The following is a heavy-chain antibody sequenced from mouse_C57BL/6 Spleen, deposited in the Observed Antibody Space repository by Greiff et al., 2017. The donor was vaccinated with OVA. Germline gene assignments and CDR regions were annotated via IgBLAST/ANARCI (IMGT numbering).Heavy chain of an antibody. CDR2: IYPRDGST. V-gene: IGHV1-85*01. CDR3: ARSGYGSSYYAMDY. Sequence: QVQLQQSGPELVKPGASVKLSCKASGYTFTSYDINWVKQRPGQGLEWIGWIYPRDGSTKYNEKLKGTATLTVDTSSSAAYMELHSLTSEDSAVYFCARSGYGSSYYAMDYWGQGTSVTVSS. CDR1: GYTFTSYD. J-gene: IGHJ4*01. D-gene: IGHD1-1*01.